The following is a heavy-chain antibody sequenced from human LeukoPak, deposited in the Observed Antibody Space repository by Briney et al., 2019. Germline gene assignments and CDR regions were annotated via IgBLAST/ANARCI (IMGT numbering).Heavy chain of an antibody. CDR3: ARSYYDYVWGSYRYDD. D-gene: IGHD3-16*02. V-gene: IGHV4-59*01. CDR2: IYYSGST. Sequence: PSETLSLTCAVYGGSFSGYYWSWIRQPPGKGLEWIGYIYYSGSTNYNPSLKSRVTISVDTSKNQFSLKLSSVTAADTAVYYCARSYYDYVWGSYRYDDWGQGTLVTVSS. J-gene: IGHJ4*02. CDR1: GGSFSGYY.